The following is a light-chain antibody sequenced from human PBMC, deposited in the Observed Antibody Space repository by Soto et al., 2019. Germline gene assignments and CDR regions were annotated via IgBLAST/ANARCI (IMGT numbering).Light chain of an antibody. Sequence: QSALTQPRSVSGSPGQSVTISCTGTSSDVGGYKYVSWYQQHPGKAPKLMIYDVSKRPSGVPDRFSGSKSGNTASLTISGLQDEDEADYYCCSYAGSHTWVFGGGTKVTV. CDR2: DVS. CDR1: SSDVGGYKY. CDR3: CSYAGSHTWV. V-gene: IGLV2-11*01. J-gene: IGLJ3*02.